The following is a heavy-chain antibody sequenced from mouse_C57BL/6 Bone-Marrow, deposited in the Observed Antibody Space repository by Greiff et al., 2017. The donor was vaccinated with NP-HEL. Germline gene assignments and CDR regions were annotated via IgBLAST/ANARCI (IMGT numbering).Heavy chain of an antibody. CDR3: TTFITTVVAPGY. CDR1: GFNITDYY. J-gene: IGHJ2*01. Sequence: VQLQQSGAELVRPGASVKLSCTASGFNITDYYMHWVKQRPEPGLEWIGRIDPEDGDTEYAPKFQGKATMTADTSSNTAYLQLSSLTSEDTAVYYCTTFITTVVAPGYWGQGTTLTVSS. CDR2: IDPEDGDT. D-gene: IGHD1-1*01. V-gene: IGHV14-1*01.